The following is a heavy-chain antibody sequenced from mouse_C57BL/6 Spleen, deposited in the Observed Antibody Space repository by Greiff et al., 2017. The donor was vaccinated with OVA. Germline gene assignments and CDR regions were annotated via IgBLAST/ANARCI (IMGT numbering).Heavy chain of an antibody. J-gene: IGHJ4*01. CDR1: GYTFTDYE. V-gene: IGHV1-15*01. CDR3: TGDDEPRGYARDY. Sequence: QVQLQQSGAELVRPGASVTLSCKASGYTFTDYEMHWVKQTPVHGLEWIGAIDPETGGTAYNQKFKGKAILTADKSSSTAYMELRSLTSEDSAVYYGTGDDEPRGYARDYWGQGTSVTVSA. CDR2: IDPETGGT.